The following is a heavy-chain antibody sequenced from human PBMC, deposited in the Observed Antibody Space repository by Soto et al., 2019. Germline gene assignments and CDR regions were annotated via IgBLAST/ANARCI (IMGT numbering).Heavy chain of an antibody. CDR2: ISAYNGNT. CDR1: GYTFTSYG. D-gene: IGHD2-15*01. V-gene: IGHV1-18*01. Sequence: GASVKVSCKASGYTFTSYGISWVRQAPGQGLEWMGWISAYNGNTNYAQKLQGRVTMTTDTSTSTAYMELRSLRSDDTAVYYCARMTHTVVTLHDKYYFDYWGQGTLVTVSS. J-gene: IGHJ4*02. CDR3: ARMTHTVVTLHDKYYFDY.